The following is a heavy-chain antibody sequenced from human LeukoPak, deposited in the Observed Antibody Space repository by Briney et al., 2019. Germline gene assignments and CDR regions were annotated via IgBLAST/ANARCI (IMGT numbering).Heavy chain of an antibody. J-gene: IGHJ4*02. Sequence: GASVKVSCKASGYTFTSYYMHWVRQAPGQGLEWMGWMNPNSGNTGYAQTFQGRVTMTRSTSISTAYMELSTLRFEDTAVYYCIRSVRNGHFDYWGQGTLVTVSS. CDR2: MNPNSGNT. D-gene: IGHD2-8*01. CDR3: IRSVRNGHFDY. V-gene: IGHV1-8*02. CDR1: GYTFTSYY.